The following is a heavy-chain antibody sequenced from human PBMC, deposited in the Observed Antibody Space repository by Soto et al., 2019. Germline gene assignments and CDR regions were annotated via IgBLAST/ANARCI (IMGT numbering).Heavy chain of an antibody. CDR2: IYPGDPDT. CDR3: ATSTVDTANYYYYGMDV. V-gene: IGHV5-51*01. D-gene: IGHD5-18*01. Sequence: GESLKISFKGSGYSFTSYWIGWVRQMPGKGLEWMGIIYPGDPDTRYSPSFQGQVTISADKSISTAYLQWSSLKASDTAMYYCATSTVDTANYYYYGMDVWGQGTTVTVSS. J-gene: IGHJ6*02. CDR1: GYSFTSYW.